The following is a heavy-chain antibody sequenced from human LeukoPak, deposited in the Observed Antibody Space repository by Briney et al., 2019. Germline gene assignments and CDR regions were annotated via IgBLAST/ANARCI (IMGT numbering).Heavy chain of an antibody. J-gene: IGHJ4*02. D-gene: IGHD6-19*01. CDR2: INPNSGGT. V-gene: IGHV1-2*02. CDR1: GHTFTGYY. Sequence: GASVKVSCKASGHTFTGYYMHWVRQGPGQGLEWMGWINPNSGGTNHAQKFQGRVSMTRDTSISTAYMELSRLRSDDTAVYYCAQSSGWDSLKYWGQGTLVTVSS. CDR3: AQSSGWDSLKY.